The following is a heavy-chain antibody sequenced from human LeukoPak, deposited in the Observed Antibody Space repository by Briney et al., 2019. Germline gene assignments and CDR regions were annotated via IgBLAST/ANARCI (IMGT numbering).Heavy chain of an antibody. D-gene: IGHD6-13*01. V-gene: IGHV4-59*01. CDR2: IYYSGST. Sequence: PSETLSLTCTVSGGSISSYYWSWIRQPPGKGLEWIGYIYYSGSTNYNPSLKSRVTISVDTSKNQFSLKLSSVTAADTAVYYCARGVGYSSSNDAFDIWGQGTMVTVSS. CDR1: GGSISSYY. CDR3: ARGVGYSSSNDAFDI. J-gene: IGHJ3*02.